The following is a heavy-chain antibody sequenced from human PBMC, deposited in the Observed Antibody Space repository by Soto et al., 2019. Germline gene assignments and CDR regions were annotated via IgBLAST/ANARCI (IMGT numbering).Heavy chain of an antibody. Sequence: GASVKVSCKASGYTFTSYAMHWVRQAPGQRLEWMGWINAGNGNTKYSQKFQGRVTITRDTSASTAYMELNNLRAEDTAVYYCARTHAQSSGSCLDFWGHGTLVTVSS. CDR1: GYTFTSYA. D-gene: IGHD3-22*01. CDR3: ARTHAQSSGSCLDF. J-gene: IGHJ4*01. V-gene: IGHV1-3*01. CDR2: INAGNGNT.